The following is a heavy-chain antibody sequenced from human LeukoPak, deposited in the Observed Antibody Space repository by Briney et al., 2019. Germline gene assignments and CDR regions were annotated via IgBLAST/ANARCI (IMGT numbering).Heavy chain of an antibody. CDR3: DRLGRDYGGNSGEGSPFDP. Sequence: SVKLSCRASGYTFTSYYMHWVPQAPARGREWMGVINPSWDSTSCAQKFQGRVNMTRDTSTSTVHMELSSLRSEDTAVYYCDRLGRDYGGNSGEGSPFDPWGQGTLVTVSS. D-gene: IGHD4-23*01. V-gene: IGHV1-46*03. CDR2: INPSWDST. J-gene: IGHJ5*02. CDR1: GYTFTSYY.